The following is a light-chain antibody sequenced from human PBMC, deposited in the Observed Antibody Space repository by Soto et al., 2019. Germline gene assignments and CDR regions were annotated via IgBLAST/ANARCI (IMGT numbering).Light chain of an antibody. J-gene: IGKJ1*01. CDR2: DTS. V-gene: IGKV3-15*01. CDR3: RHYNKRPRWT. CDR1: QSISSN. Sequence: EIVMTQSPDMLSVSPGERATISCRVSQSISSNLAWYQQKPGEAPRLLIYDTSTRATSIPARLSGSGSGTEFTLIIIGLQYEDFAVYYCRHYNKRPRWTFGQGTKVEIK.